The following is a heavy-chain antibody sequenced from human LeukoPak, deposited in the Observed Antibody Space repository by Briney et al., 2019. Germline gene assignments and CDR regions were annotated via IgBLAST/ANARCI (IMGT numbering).Heavy chain of an antibody. CDR1: GFTFDDYA. Sequence: GGSLRLSCAASGFTFDDYAMSWVRHAPGKGLEWVSGINWNGGSTGYADSVKGRFTISRDNAKNSLYLQMNSLRAEDTALYHCARKRSGYMDVWGKGTTVTVSS. J-gene: IGHJ6*03. V-gene: IGHV3-20*01. D-gene: IGHD3-10*01. CDR2: INWNGGST. CDR3: ARKRSGYMDV.